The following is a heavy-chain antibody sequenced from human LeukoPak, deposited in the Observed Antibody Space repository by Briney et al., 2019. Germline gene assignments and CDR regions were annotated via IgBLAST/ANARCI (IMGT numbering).Heavy chain of an antibody. V-gene: IGHV1-18*04. Sequence: GASVKVSCKASGYTFTGYYMHWVRQAPGQGLEWMGWISAYNGNTNYAQKLQGRVTMTTDTSTSTAYMELRSLRSDDTAVYYCAREGSYYVFDYWGQGTLVTVSS. D-gene: IGHD1-26*01. CDR1: GYTFTGYY. J-gene: IGHJ4*02. CDR3: AREGSYYVFDY. CDR2: ISAYNGNT.